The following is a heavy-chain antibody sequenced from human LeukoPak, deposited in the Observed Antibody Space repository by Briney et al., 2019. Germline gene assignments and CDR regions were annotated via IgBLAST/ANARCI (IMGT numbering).Heavy chain of an antibody. CDR3: AKDRVAAETGYFQH. CDR1: GFTFSSYV. V-gene: IGHV3-30*04. Sequence: PGGSLRLSCAASGFTFSSYVMHWVRQAPGKGLEWVAIISYDGSNEYYADSVKGRFTISRDNAKNTLFLQMNSLRADDTAVYSCAKDRVAAETGYFQHWGQGTLVTVSS. CDR2: ISYDGSNE. J-gene: IGHJ1*01. D-gene: IGHD6-13*01.